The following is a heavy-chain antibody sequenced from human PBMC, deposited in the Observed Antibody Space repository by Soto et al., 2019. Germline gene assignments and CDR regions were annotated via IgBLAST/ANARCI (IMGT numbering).Heavy chain of an antibody. V-gene: IGHV3-48*02. CDR1: GFTFSSYS. CDR2: ISSSSSTI. CDR3: ARGRPPYYDSSGYAFDI. D-gene: IGHD3-22*01. J-gene: IGHJ3*02. Sequence: GGSLRLSCAASGFTFSSYSMNWVRQAPGKGLEWVSYISSSSSTIYYSDSVKGRFTISRDNAKNSLYLQMNSLRDEDTAVYYCARGRPPYYDSSGYAFDILGQGTMVTVSS.